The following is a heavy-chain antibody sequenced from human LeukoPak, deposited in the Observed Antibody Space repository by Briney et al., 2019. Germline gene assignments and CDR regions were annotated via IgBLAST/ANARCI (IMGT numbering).Heavy chain of an antibody. D-gene: IGHD2-2*01. Sequence: GGSLRLSCAASAFTFSTYSMHWVRQAPGKGLEWVAAISYDGPNKNYADSVKGRFTISRDNAKNSLYLQMNSLRAEDTAVYYCARGGDCSSTSCYGPFDYWGQGTLVTVSP. CDR1: AFTFSTYS. CDR3: ARGGDCSSTSCYGPFDY. V-gene: IGHV3-30*04. J-gene: IGHJ4*02. CDR2: ISYDGPNK.